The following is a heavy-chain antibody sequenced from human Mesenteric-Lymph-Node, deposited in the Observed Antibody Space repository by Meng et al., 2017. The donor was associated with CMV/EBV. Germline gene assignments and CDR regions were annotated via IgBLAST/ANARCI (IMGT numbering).Heavy chain of an antibody. CDR1: GFTFSTYS. CDR3: ARDTLTPKWDPGSDAFDI. Sequence: GGSLRLSCVASGFTFSTYSMNWVRQAPGKGLEWVSFIRSGGSPIYYADSVKGRFTISRDNSRNSLYLQMNSLRAEDTALYYCARDTLTPKWDPGSDAFDIWGQGTMVTVSS. J-gene: IGHJ3*02. CDR2: IRSGGSPI. D-gene: IGHD1-26*01. V-gene: IGHV3-48*04.